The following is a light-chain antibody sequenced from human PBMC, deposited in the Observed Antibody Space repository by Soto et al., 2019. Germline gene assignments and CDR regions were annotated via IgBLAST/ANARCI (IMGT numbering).Light chain of an antibody. CDR2: QLS. V-gene: IGKV2-30*02. Sequence: DVVLTQSPLSLPVTPGQPASISCRSSQSLVHSDGTTYLNWFQQRPGQSPRRLIYQLSKRDSGVPDRFSGIGSGADFTPQISRVEAEDVGFYYCLQGTHWPYTFGQGTKLEIK. J-gene: IGKJ2*01. CDR3: LQGTHWPYT. CDR1: QSLVHSDGTTY.